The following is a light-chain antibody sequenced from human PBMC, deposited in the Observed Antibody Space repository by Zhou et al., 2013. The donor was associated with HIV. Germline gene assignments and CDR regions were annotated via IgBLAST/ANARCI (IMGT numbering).Light chain of an antibody. V-gene: IGKV3-11*01. J-gene: IGKJ1*01. Sequence: EIVLTQSPATLSLSPGERATLSCRASQSLSNYLAWYQQKPGQAPRLLIYDTSNRATGIPARFSGSGSGTDFTLTISSLEPEDCAIYYCQQRGTRPPWTFGQGTKVEV. CDR2: DTS. CDR3: QQRGTRPPWT. CDR1: QSLSNY.